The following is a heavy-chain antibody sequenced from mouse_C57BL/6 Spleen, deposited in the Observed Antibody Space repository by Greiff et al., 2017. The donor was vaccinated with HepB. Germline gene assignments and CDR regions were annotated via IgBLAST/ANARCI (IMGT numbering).Heavy chain of an antibody. CDR2: IDHEDGDT. J-gene: IGHJ4*01. CDR1: GFNIKDYY. D-gene: IGHD2-4*01. V-gene: IGHV14-1*01. CDR3: TTDDYEGFYAMDY. Sequence: EVQLQQSGAELVRPGASVKLSCTASGFNIKDYYMHWVKQRPEQGLEWIGRIDHEDGDTEYAPKFQGKATMTADTSSNTAYLQLSSLTSEDTAVYYCTTDDYEGFYAMDYWGQGTSVTVSS.